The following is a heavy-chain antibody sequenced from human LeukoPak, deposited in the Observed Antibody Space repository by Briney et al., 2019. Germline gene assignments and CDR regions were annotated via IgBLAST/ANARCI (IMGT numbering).Heavy chain of an antibody. CDR1: GGSFSGYY. Sequence: SETLSLTCAVYGGSFSGYYWSWIRQPPGKGLEWIEYIYYSGSTNYNPSLKSRVTISVDTSKNQFSLKLSSVTAADTAVYYCASAFPGDYGDYGFDYWGQGTLVTVSS. D-gene: IGHD4-17*01. J-gene: IGHJ4*02. CDR2: IYYSGST. V-gene: IGHV4-59*08. CDR3: ASAFPGDYGDYGFDY.